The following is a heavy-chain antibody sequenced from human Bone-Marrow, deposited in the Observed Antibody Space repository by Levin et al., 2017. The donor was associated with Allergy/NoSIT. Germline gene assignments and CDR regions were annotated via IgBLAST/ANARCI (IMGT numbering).Heavy chain of an antibody. CDR3: ARALACSTSSCYGRLDY. CDR2: ISGDGGGT. Sequence: SCAASGFVFVTYGMSWVRQAPGEGLEWVSGISGDGGGTFYADSVKGRFSISRDSSTNTVYLQMSGLRAEDTAVYYCARALACSTSSCYGRLDYWGQGTLVTVSS. J-gene: IGHJ4*02. D-gene: IGHD2-2*01. CDR1: GFVFVTYG. V-gene: IGHV3-23*01.